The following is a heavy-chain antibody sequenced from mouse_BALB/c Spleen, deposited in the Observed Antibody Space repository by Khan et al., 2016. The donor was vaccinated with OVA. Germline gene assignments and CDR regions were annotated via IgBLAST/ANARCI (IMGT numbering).Heavy chain of an antibody. Sequence: VQLQQSGPELVKPGASVKISCKASGYSFTGYFMHWVMQSHGKSLEWIGRINPHFGETFSNQKFVDKATLTVDESSSTAHLELRSLASEDSGVYYCARIDGGDFDYWGQGTTLTVSS. D-gene: IGHD1-1*02. J-gene: IGHJ2*01. V-gene: IGHV1-20*02. CDR2: INPHFGET. CDR1: GYSFTGYF. CDR3: ARIDGGDFDY.